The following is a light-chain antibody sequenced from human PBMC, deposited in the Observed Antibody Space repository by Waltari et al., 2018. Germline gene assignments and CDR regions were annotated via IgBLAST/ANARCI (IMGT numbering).Light chain of an antibody. Sequence: DIQMTQSPSSLSASVGDRVTITCRASQSISSYLNWYQQKPGKAPKLRIYAASSLQSGVPSRFSGIGSGTDFTLTISSLQPEDFATYYCQQSYSTPRTFGQGTKVEIK. CDR3: QQSYSTPRT. J-gene: IGKJ1*01. CDR1: QSISSY. CDR2: AAS. V-gene: IGKV1-39*01.